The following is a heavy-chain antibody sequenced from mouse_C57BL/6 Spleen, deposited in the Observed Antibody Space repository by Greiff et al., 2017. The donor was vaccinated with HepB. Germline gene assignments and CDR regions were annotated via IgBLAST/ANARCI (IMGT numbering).Heavy chain of an antibody. D-gene: IGHD1-1*01. Sequence: EVQLQQSGPELVKPGASVKISCKASGYTFTDYYMNWVKQSHGKSLEWIGDINPNNGGTSYNQKFKGKATLTVDKSSSTAYMELRSLTSEDSAVYYCARRKSYYYGSEYYFDYWGQGTTLTVSS. CDR1: GYTFTDYY. CDR3: ARRKSYYYGSEYYFDY. CDR2: INPNNGGT. J-gene: IGHJ2*01. V-gene: IGHV1-26*01.